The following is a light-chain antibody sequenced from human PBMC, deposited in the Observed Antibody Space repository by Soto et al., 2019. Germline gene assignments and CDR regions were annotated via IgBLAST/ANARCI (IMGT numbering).Light chain of an antibody. CDR3: QQTNITPYT. Sequence: DIQMPQSPSSLSASVGDRVTITCRAGQSISTYLNWYQQKPGKAPKLLIYAASSLQSGVPSRFSGSGAGTDFTLTISSLQPEDFATYYCQQTNITPYTFGQGTKLEIK. CDR1: QSISTY. J-gene: IGKJ2*01. V-gene: IGKV1-39*01. CDR2: AAS.